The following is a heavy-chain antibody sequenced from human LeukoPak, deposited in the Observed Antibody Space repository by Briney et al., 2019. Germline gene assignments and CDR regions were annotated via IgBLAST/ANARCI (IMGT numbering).Heavy chain of an antibody. CDR1: GFTFSSYS. Sequence: GGSLRLSCAASGFTFSSYSMNWVRQAPGKGLEWLSGISGSGNGTYYADSVKGRFTISRDNSKNMVYLQMNGLTVEDAATYYCARRTMSAFDSWGQGTLLIVSS. V-gene: IGHV3-23*01. CDR3: ARRTMSAFDS. CDR2: ISGSGNGT. J-gene: IGHJ4*02. D-gene: IGHD5-24*01.